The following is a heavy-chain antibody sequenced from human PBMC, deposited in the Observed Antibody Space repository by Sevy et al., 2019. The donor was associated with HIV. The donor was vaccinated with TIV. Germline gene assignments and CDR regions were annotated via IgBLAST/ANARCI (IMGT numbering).Heavy chain of an antibody. Sequence: LSLTCAASGFTFSSYSMNWVRQAPGKGLEWVSSISSSSSYIYYADSVKGRFTISRDNAKNSLYLQMNSLRAEDTAVYYCARAPFVPDYGDYEIWFDPWGQGTLVTVSS. CDR2: ISSSSSYI. CDR1: GFTFSSYS. D-gene: IGHD4-17*01. J-gene: IGHJ5*02. CDR3: ARAPFVPDYGDYEIWFDP. V-gene: IGHV3-21*01.